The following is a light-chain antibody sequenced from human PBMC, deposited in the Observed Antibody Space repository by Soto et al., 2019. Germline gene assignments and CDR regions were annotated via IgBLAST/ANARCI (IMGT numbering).Light chain of an antibody. CDR2: EVS. CDR3: SSYAGDNNLVI. J-gene: IGLJ2*01. CDR1: SSDVGGYNY. V-gene: IGLV2-8*01. Sequence: QSALTQPPSASGSPGQSVTISCTGTSSDVGGYNYVSWYQQHPGKVPKLLISEVSKRPSGVPDRFSGSKSGNTASLTVSGLQAEYEADYYCSSYAGDNNLVIFGGGTKLTVL.